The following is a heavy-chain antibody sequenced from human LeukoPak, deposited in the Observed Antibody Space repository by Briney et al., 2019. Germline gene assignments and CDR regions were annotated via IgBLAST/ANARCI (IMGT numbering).Heavy chain of an antibody. V-gene: IGHV3-7*02. J-gene: IGHJ4*02. Sequence: GGSLRLSCVASGFTFSSYWMSWVRHTPGKGLEWVAHLNQDGSERYYVDSVKGRFTISIENVKNSLYLHMNSVRAEDTAVYYCAKCGTGSNFDYWGQGMLVTVSS. CDR3: AKCGTGSNFDY. D-gene: IGHD3-10*01. CDR2: LNQDGSER. CDR1: GFTFSSYW.